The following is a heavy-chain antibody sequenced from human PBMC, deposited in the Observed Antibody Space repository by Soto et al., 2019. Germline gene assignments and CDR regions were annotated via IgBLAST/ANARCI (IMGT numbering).Heavy chain of an antibody. CDR3: ATMLFMLRTVDY. D-gene: IGHD2-8*01. V-gene: IGHV4-39*01. J-gene: IGHJ4*02. CDR2: IYYSGST. Sequence: SETLSLTCTVSGGSISSSSYYWGWIRQPPGKGLEWIGSIYYSGSTYYNPSLESRLTISVDTSTNQFSLKLSSVTAADTAVYYCATMLFMLRTVDYWGQGTLVTVSS. CDR1: GGSISSSSYY.